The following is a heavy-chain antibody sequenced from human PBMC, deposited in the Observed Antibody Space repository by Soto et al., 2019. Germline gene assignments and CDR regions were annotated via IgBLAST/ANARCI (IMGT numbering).Heavy chain of an antibody. D-gene: IGHD3-22*01. CDR2: IDQSGST. Sequence: SSETLSLTCAVYGGSFSGYYWNWLRQPPGEGLEWIGKIDQSGSTSYNPSLKSRVTMSVDTSQSQFSLKLNSVTAADTAVYYCTTEAYDNSGSLAFDIWGQGTLVTVSS. V-gene: IGHV4-34*03. CDR1: GGSFSGYY. J-gene: IGHJ3*02. CDR3: TTEAYDNSGSLAFDI.